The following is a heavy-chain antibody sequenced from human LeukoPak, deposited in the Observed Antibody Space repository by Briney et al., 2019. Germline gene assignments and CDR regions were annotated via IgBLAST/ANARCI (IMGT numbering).Heavy chain of an antibody. Sequence: ASVKVSCKASGGTFSSYAISWVRQAPGQGLEWMGGIIPIFGTANYAQKFQGRVTITTDESTSTAYMELSSLRSEDTAVYYCATSWSADEGDYFDYWGQGTLVTVSS. CDR3: ATSWSADEGDYFDY. CDR1: GGTFSSYA. J-gene: IGHJ4*02. CDR2: IIPIFGTA. V-gene: IGHV1-69*05. D-gene: IGHD3-3*01.